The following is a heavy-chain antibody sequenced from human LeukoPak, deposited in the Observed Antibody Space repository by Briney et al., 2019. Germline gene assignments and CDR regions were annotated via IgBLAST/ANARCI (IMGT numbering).Heavy chain of an antibody. CDR2: ISFDGSDK. CDR3: AKDRVFPKAYYFDY. CDR1: GFTFSSYW. J-gene: IGHJ4*02. Sequence: PGGSLRLSCAASGFTFSSYWMSWVRQAPGKGLEWVALISFDGSDKYYADSVKGRCTISRDNSKNTLYLQMNSLRAEDTAVYYCAKDRVFPKAYYFDYWGQGTLVTVSS. D-gene: IGHD2-21*01. V-gene: IGHV3-30*18.